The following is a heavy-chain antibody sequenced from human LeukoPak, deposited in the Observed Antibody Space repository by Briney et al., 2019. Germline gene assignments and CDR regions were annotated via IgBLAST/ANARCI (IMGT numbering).Heavy chain of an antibody. V-gene: IGHV3-20*04. CDR3: ARDVTTVNWFDP. J-gene: IGHJ5*02. Sequence: PGGSLRLSCAASGFTFSSYSMNWVRQAPGKGLEWVSGINWNGGSTGYADSVKGRFTISRDNAKNSLYLQMNSLRAEDTAVYYCARDVTTVNWFDPWGQGTLVTVSS. D-gene: IGHD4-11*01. CDR1: GFTFSSYS. CDR2: INWNGGST.